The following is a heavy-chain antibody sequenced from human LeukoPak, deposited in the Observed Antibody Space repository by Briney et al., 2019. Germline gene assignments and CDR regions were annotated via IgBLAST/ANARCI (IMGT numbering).Heavy chain of an antibody. CDR3: AKEFKSMVAFEN. D-gene: IGHD3-10*01. CDR2: ISYDGSNK. CDR1: GFTFSSYG. J-gene: IGHJ4*02. Sequence: PGGSLRLSCAASGFTFSSYGMHWVRQAPGKGLGWVAVISYDGSNKYYAGSVKGRFTISRDNSKNTLYLQMNNLRAEDTAVYYCAKEFKSMVAFENWGQGTLVTVSS. V-gene: IGHV3-30*18.